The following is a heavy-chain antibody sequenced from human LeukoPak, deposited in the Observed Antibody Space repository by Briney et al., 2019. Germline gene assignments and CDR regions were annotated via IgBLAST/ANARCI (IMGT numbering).Heavy chain of an antibody. CDR1: GCSISSYY. CDR2: IYYSGST. Sequence: PSETLSLTCTVSGCSISSYYLSWIRQPPGKGLEWIGYIYYSGSTNYHPSLKSRVTISVDTSKNQFALKLSSVTAADTPVYYCARRPKSMITFGGVSWYFDLWGRGTLVTVSS. J-gene: IGHJ2*01. D-gene: IGHD3-16*01. CDR3: ARRPKSMITFGGVSWYFDL. V-gene: IGHV4-59*08.